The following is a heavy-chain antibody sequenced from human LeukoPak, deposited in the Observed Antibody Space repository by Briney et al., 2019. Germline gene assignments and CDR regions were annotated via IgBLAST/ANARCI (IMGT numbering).Heavy chain of an antibody. CDR1: GFTFSNYN. CDR2: ISGSGSYI. CDR3: ASRASCGGDCYQFDY. J-gene: IGHJ4*02. D-gene: IGHD2-21*02. Sequence: GGSLRLSCAASGFTFSNYNMNWVRQAPGKGLEWVSSISGSGSYIYYADSMKGRFTISRDNAKNSLYLQMNSLRAEDTAVYYCASRASCGGDCYQFDYWGQGTLVT. V-gene: IGHV3-21*01.